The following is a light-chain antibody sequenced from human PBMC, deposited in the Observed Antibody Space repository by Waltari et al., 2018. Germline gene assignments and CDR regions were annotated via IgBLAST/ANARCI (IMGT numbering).Light chain of an antibody. CDR3: QVWDTNSLYV. J-gene: IGLJ1*01. Sequence: SYVLTQTLSVSVALGQTARVACGGSNIETKSVHWYQQKPSQAPVLVIYKDVNRPPGIPDRFSGSNSGNTATLTISRAQVGDEGDYFCQVWDTNSLYVFGTGTKVTVL. CDR1: NIETKS. CDR2: KDV. V-gene: IGLV3-9*01.